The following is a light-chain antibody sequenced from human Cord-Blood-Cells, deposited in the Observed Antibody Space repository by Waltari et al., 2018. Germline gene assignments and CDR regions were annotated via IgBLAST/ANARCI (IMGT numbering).Light chain of an antibody. J-gene: IGLJ1*01. Sequence: QSALTQPPSVSGSPGPSITISCTATPSDVGGYNYFSWYQQHPVKAPKLMIYVVSNRPSGVSNRFSGSKSGNTASLTISGLQAEDEADYYCSSYTSSSTYVFGTGTKVTVL. CDR2: VVS. CDR3: SSYTSSSTYV. V-gene: IGLV2-14*03. CDR1: PSDVGGYNY.